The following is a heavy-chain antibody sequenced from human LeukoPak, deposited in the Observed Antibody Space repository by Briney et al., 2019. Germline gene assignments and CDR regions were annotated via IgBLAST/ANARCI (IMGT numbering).Heavy chain of an antibody. CDR3: AREDYYDSSGYGMDV. V-gene: IGHV4-39*07. CDR2: IYYSGST. Sequence: PSETLSLTCTVSGGSISSSSYYWGWIRQPPGKGLEWIGSIYYSGSTYYNPSLKSRVPISVDTSKNQFSLKLSSVTAADTAVYYCAREDYYDSSGYGMDVWGQGTTVTVSS. CDR1: GGSISSSSYY. D-gene: IGHD3-22*01. J-gene: IGHJ6*02.